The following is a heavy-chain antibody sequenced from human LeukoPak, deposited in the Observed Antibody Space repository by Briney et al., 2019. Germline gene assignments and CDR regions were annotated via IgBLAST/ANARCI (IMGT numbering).Heavy chain of an antibody. Sequence: GGSLRLSCAASGFTFSNHWMHWVRQAPGKGLVWVSRVDKDGGYTNYADSVKGRFTISRDNAKNTVYLQMLSLKAGDTDVYYCVKNGNYLNFRFWGQG. CDR3: VKNGNYLNFRF. CDR2: VDKDGGYT. CDR1: GFTFSNHW. D-gene: IGHD5-24*01. J-gene: IGHJ6*01. V-gene: IGHV3-74*01.